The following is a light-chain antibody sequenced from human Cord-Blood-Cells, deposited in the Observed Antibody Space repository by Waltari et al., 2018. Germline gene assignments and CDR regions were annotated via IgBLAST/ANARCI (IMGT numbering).Light chain of an antibody. CDR3: CSYAGSSTYV. J-gene: IGLJ1*01. CDR2: EGS. V-gene: IGLV2-23*01. CDR1: SSAVGSYNL. Sequence: QSALTQPASVSGSPGQSITISCTGTSSAVGSYNLVSWYQQHPGKAPKLMIYEGSKRPAVVSNRFSGSKSGNTASLTISGLQAEDEADYYCCSYAGSSTYVFGTGTKVTVL.